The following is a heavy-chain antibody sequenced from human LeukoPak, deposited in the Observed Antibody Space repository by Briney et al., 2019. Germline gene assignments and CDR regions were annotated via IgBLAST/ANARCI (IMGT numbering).Heavy chain of an antibody. Sequence: ASVKVSCKASGGTFNSYVISWVRQAPGQGLEWMGGIIPIFGTANCAQKFQGRVTITADESTSTAYMELSSLRFEDTAVYYCARGPLRFLGGIDYWGQGTLVTV. CDR3: ARGPLRFLGGIDY. CDR1: GGTFNSYV. V-gene: IGHV1-69*13. CDR2: IIPIFGTA. J-gene: IGHJ4*02. D-gene: IGHD3-3*01.